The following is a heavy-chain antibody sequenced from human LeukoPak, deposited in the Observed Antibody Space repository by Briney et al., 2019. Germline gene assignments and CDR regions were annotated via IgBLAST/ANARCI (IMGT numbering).Heavy chain of an antibody. Sequence: GASVKVSCKASGYTFTGYYMHWVRQAPGQGLEWMGWINPNSGGTNYAQKFQGRVTMTRDTSISTAYMELSRLRSDDTAVYYCARDKRWFGELFNMDVWGQGTTVTVSS. V-gene: IGHV1-2*02. CDR2: INPNSGGT. D-gene: IGHD3-10*01. CDR1: GYTFTGYY. CDR3: ARDKRWFGELFNMDV. J-gene: IGHJ6*02.